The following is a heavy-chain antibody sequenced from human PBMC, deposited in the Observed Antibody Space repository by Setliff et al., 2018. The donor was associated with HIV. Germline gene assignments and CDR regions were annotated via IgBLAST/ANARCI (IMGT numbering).Heavy chain of an antibody. CDR3: ARAQQKLVQFYYYMDV. J-gene: IGHJ6*03. V-gene: IGHV1-24*01. CDR2: FDPDTDET. CDR1: GDTLSELS. Sequence: ASVKVSCKVSGDTLSELSMHWVRQTLGKGLEWMGGFDPDTDETIYAPRFQDRVTMTEDTSTSTAFMELSSLRSEDTAVYYCARAQQKLVQFYYYMDVWGKGTTVTVSS. D-gene: IGHD6-13*01.